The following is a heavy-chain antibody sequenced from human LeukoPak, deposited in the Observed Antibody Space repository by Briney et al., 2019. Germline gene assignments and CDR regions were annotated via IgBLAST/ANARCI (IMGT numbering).Heavy chain of an antibody. D-gene: IGHD3-10*01. CDR3: ARDPRGITMVRVIYYMDV. Sequence: SETLSLTCAVYGGSFSGYYWSWIRQPPGKGLEWIGEINHSGSTNYNPSLKSRVTISVDTSKNQFSLKLSSVTAADTAVYYCARDPRGITMVRVIYYMDVWGKGTTVTISS. CDR1: GGSFSGYY. J-gene: IGHJ6*03. CDR2: INHSGST. V-gene: IGHV4-34*01.